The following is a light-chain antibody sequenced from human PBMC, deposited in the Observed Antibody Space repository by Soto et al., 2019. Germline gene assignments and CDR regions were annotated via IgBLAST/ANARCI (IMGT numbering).Light chain of an antibody. J-gene: IGKJ5*01. CDR3: QQYNNRPPL. CDR2: GAS. V-gene: IGKV3-15*01. CDR1: QSVSSN. Sequence: DILLTPSPSTLSLSPGDRATLSCRASQSVSSNLAWHQQKPGQAPRILMYGASTRATGIPARFSGSGSGTEFTLTISSLQSEDFVVYYCQQYNNRPPLFGQGTRLEIK.